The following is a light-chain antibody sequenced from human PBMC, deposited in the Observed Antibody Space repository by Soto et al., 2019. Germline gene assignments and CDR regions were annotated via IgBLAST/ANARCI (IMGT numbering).Light chain of an antibody. J-gene: IGKJ1*01. CDR3: HQYNNWPPWT. Sequence: EIVMTQSPATLSVSPGERATLSCRASQSVSSNLAWYQQKPGQAPRLLIYGASTRATGIPARFSGSGSGTEFTLTISILQSEDFAVYYCHQYNNWPPWTFGQGTKVDI. CDR1: QSVSSN. CDR2: GAS. V-gene: IGKV3-15*01.